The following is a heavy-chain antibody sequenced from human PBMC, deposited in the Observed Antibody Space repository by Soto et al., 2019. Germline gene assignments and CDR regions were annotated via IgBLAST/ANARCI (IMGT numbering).Heavy chain of an antibody. Sequence: PSETLSLTCTVSAGSISSTTHYWGWIRQPPGKGLEWIGSIFYSGSTYYNPSLKSRVTISVDTSKNQFSLKLSSVTAADTAVYYCARCEYGYGMDVWGQGTNVTVAS. J-gene: IGHJ6*02. V-gene: IGHV4-39*01. CDR2: IFYSGST. D-gene: IGHD4-17*01. CDR3: ARCEYGYGMDV. CDR1: AGSISSTTHY.